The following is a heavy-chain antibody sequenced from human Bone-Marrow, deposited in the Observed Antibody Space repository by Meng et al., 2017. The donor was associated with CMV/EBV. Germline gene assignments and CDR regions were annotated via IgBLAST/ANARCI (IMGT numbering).Heavy chain of an antibody. D-gene: IGHD1-14*01. V-gene: IGHV3-30-3*01. J-gene: IGHJ6*02. CDR1: GFTFSSYA. Sequence: GGSLRLSCAASGFTFSSYAMHWVRQAPGKGLEWVAVISYDGSNKYYADSVKGRFTISRDNSKNTLYLQMNSLRAEDTAVYYCAREGNHNYYYGMDVWGQGTTVTVSS. CDR3: AREGNHNYYYGMDV. CDR2: ISYDGSNK.